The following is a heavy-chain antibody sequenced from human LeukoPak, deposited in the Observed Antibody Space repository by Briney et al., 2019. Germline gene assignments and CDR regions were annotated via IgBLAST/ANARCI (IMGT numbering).Heavy chain of an antibody. CDR1: GYTFTSYY. CDR3: AREESGDYFDY. J-gene: IGHJ4*02. CDR2: INPSGGST. V-gene: IGHV1-46*01. D-gene: IGHD3-10*01. Sequence: ASVKVSRKASGYTFTSYYMHWVRQAPGQGLAGMGIINPSGGSTSYAQKFQGRVTMTRDTSTSTVYMEQSSLRSEDTAVYYCAREESGDYFDYWGQGTLVTVSS.